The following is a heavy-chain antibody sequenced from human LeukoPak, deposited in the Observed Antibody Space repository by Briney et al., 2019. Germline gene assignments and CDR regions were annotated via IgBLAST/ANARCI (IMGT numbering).Heavy chain of an antibody. CDR2: INPNSGGT. D-gene: IGHD3-10*01. J-gene: IGHJ4*02. Sequence: ASVKVSCKASGYTFTGYYMHWARQAPGQGLEWMGWINPNSGGTNYAQKFQGRVTMTRDTSISTAYMELSRLRSDDTAVYYCARSMVRGVIILDYWGQGTLVTVSS. CDR3: ARSMVRGVIILDY. V-gene: IGHV1-2*02. CDR1: GYTFTGYY.